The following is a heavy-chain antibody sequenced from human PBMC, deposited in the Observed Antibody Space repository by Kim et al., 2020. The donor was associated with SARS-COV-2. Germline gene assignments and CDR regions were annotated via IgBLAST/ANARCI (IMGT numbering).Heavy chain of an antibody. CDR2: T. V-gene: IGHV4-39*01. CDR3: ASTEFPDAFDI. D-gene: IGHD3-10*01. J-gene: IGHJ3*02. Sequence: TSTHPALKSRVPIPVDTSKNQFSLKLSSVTAADTAVYYCASTEFPDAFDIWGQGTMVTVSS.